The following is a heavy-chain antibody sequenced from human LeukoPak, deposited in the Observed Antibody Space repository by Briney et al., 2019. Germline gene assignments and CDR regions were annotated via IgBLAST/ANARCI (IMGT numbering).Heavy chain of an antibody. Sequence: PGGYLRLYCSASGFTFSSYAMHWVRQAPGKGLEYVSAISSNGGSTYYADSVKGRFTISRDNSKNTLYLQMSSLRAEDTAVYYCVKRPINSKPVDYWGQGTLVTVSS. D-gene: IGHD2/OR15-2a*01. V-gene: IGHV3-64D*06. J-gene: IGHJ4*02. CDR1: GFTFSSYA. CDR2: ISSNGGST. CDR3: VKRPINSKPVDY.